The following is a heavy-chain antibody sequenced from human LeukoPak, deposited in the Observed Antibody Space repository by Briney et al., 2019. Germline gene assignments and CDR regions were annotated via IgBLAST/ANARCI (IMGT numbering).Heavy chain of an antibody. CDR3: IVGIDY. CDR1: GFTISSYW. J-gene: IGHJ4*02. CDR2: VNSDGSNT. Sequence: GGSLRLSCAASGFTISSYWMHWVRQAPGMGLVWVSHVNSDGSNTNYADSVKGRFTISRDNAKNTLYLQMNSLRAEDTAVYYCIVGIDYWGQGTLVTVSS. D-gene: IGHD1-26*01. V-gene: IGHV3-74*01.